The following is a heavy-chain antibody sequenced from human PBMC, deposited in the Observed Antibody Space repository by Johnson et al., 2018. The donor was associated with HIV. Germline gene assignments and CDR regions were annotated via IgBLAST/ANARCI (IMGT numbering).Heavy chain of an antibody. CDR1: GFTFRSYA. V-gene: IGHV3-30*04. J-gene: IGHJ3*01. D-gene: IGHD5-18*01. CDR2: ISYDGSNK. Sequence: VQLVESGGGVVQPGKSLRLSCVASGFTFRSYAMHWVRQAPGKGLEWVAVISYDGSNKYYADSVKGRFTISRDNSKNSLYLQMNTLRAEDTAVYYCARDQRGGYSYGDAFDFWGQGTVVSVST. CDR3: ARDQRGGYSYGDAFDF.